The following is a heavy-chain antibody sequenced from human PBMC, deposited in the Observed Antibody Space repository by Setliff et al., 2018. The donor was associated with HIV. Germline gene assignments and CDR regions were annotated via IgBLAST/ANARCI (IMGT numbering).Heavy chain of an antibody. CDR3: VGMDIVVVLPPDV. V-gene: IGHV3-30-3*01. Sequence: PGESLKISCAASGFTFSSYAMYWVRQAPGKGLEWVAVISYDGSNKYYADSVKGRFTISRDNSKNTLYLQMNSLRAEDTAVYYCVGMDIVVVLPPDVWGQGTTVTVSS. J-gene: IGHJ6*02. D-gene: IGHD2-21*01. CDR1: GFTFSSYA. CDR2: ISYDGSNK.